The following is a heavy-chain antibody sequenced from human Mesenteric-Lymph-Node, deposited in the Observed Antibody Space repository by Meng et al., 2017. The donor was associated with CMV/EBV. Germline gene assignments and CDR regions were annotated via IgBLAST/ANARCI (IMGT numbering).Heavy chain of an antibody. Sequence: FSGFSLSSSGVSVGWIRQPPGKALEWLAVIYWDDDRRYSPSLSRRLTITRDTSKNQVVLKMSNMDPVDTATYYCAHSLTQLLPYFDYWGQGFLVTVSS. CDR3: AHSLTQLLPYFDY. CDR1: GFSLSSSGVS. D-gene: IGHD1-1*01. V-gene: IGHV2-5*02. CDR2: IYWDDDR. J-gene: IGHJ4*02.